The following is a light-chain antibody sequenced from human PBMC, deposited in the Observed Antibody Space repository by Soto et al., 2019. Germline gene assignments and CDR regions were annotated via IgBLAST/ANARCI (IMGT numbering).Light chain of an antibody. Sequence: DIQMTQSPSSLSASVGDRVTITCRASQSIRNDLGWYQQKSGKAPKRLIYAASTLQTGVPSRFSGSGSGRKFTLTISSLQPEDFATYYCLHQNSYLALSFGGGTKVE. CDR1: QSIRND. CDR3: LHQNSYLALS. CDR2: AAS. V-gene: IGKV1-17*01. J-gene: IGKJ4*01.